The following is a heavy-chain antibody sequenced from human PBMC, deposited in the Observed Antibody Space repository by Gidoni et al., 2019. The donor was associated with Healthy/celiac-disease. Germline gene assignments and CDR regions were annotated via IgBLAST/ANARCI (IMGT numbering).Heavy chain of an antibody. D-gene: IGHD6-19*01. CDR3: ARMSVAVGYYYYGMDV. J-gene: IGHJ6*02. CDR1: GFSHSKARMG. Sequence: QVTLKESGPVLVKPTETLTLTCTVSGFSHSKARMGVSWIRQPPGKALEWLAHIFSNNEKSYSTSLKSRLTISKDTSKSQVVLTMTNMDPVDTATYYCARMSVAVGYYYYGMDVWGQGTTVTVSS. CDR2: IFSNNEK. V-gene: IGHV2-26*01.